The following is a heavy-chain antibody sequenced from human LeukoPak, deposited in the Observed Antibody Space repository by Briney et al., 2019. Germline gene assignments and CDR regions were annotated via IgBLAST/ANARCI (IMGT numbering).Heavy chain of an antibody. V-gene: IGHV3-33*01. CDR2: IWNDGSNK. D-gene: IGHD3-10*01. J-gene: IGHJ4*02. CDR1: GFTFSIYG. CDR3: ARASGPFDY. Sequence: GGSLRLSCAASGFTFSIYGMHWVRQAPGKGLEWVAVIWNDGSNKYYADTVKGRFTISRDNSKNTLYLQMNSLRAEDTAVYSCARASGPFDYWGQGTLVTVSS.